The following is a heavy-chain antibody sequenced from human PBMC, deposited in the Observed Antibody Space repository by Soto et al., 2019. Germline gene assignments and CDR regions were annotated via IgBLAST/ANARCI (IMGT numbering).Heavy chain of an antibody. V-gene: IGHV3-23*01. Sequence: EVQLLESGGGLVQPGGSLRLSCAASGFTFSSYAMSWVRQAPGKGLEWVSAISGSGGSTYYADSVKGRFTISRDNSKNMLYLQMNSLRAEDTAVYYCAKDESAYDYIWGSYRWGYWGQGTLVTVSS. CDR2: ISGSGGST. CDR1: GFTFSSYA. CDR3: AKDESAYDYIWGSYRWGY. D-gene: IGHD3-16*02. J-gene: IGHJ4*02.